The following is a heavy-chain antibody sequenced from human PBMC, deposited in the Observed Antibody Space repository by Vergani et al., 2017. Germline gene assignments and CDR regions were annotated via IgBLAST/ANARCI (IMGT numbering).Heavy chain of an antibody. J-gene: IGHJ4*02. CDR2: ISSNGGST. V-gene: IGHV3-64*01. CDR3: ANETQDDTVEAPAAIQGTFDG. D-gene: IGHD2-2*02. CDR1: GFTFSSYA. Sequence: VQLAESGGGLVKPGGSLRLSCAASGFTFSSYAMHWVRQAPGKGLECVSAISSNGGSTSYANSVKGRFTISRDNSKNTLYLQMNSLIDEDTAVYYCANETQDDTVEAPAAIQGTFDGWGERTLVTVPS.